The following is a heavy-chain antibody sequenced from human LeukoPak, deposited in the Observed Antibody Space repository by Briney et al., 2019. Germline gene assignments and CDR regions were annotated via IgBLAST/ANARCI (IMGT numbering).Heavy chain of an antibody. CDR3: ARGRITMVRGVIPFDY. J-gene: IGHJ4*02. Sequence: SETLSLTCTVSGGSISSYYWSWIRQPAGKGLEWIARIYTSGSTNYNPSLKSRVTMSVDTSKNQFSLKLSSVTAADTAVYYCARGRITMVRGVIPFDYWGQGTLVTVSS. V-gene: IGHV4-4*07. D-gene: IGHD3-10*01. CDR2: IYTSGST. CDR1: GGSISSYY.